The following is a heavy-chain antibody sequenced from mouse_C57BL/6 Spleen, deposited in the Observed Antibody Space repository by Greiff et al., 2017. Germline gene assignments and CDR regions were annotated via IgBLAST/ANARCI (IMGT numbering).Heavy chain of an antibody. CDR3: ARSAVSFDY. Sequence: VQLQQSGPELVKPGASVKISCKASGYTFTDYYMNWVKQSHGKSLEWIGDINPNNGGTSYNQKFKGKATLTVDKSSSTAYMQLSSLTSEDAAVYYCARSAVSFDYWGQGTTLTVSS. CDR1: GYTFTDYY. CDR2: INPNNGGT. J-gene: IGHJ2*01. V-gene: IGHV1-26*01. D-gene: IGHD6-2*01.